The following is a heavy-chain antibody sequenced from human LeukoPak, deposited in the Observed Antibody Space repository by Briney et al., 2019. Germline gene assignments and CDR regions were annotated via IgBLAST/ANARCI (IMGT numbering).Heavy chain of an antibody. Sequence: PGGSLRLSCAASGFTFSSYSMNWVRQAPGKGLEWVSSISSSSSYIYYADSVKGRFTISRDNAKNSLYLQMNSLRAEDTAVYYCAKVIYRSVAEPFDYWGQGTLVTVSS. CDR3: AKVIYRSVAEPFDY. D-gene: IGHD3-16*02. J-gene: IGHJ4*02. CDR1: GFTFSSYS. CDR2: ISSSSSYI. V-gene: IGHV3-21*04.